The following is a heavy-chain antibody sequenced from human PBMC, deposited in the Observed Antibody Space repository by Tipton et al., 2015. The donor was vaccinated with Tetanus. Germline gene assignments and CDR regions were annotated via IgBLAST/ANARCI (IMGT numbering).Heavy chain of an antibody. CDR2: IYYSGST. Sequence: TLSLTCSVSGDSISGSHYYWGWVRQAPGKGPEWIGSIYYSGSTYYKPSLKSRVSISVDTSKNQFSLKLSSVTAADTAVYYCARHVHGFGALLTPAATHYYYGMDVWGQGTTVTVSS. J-gene: IGHJ6*02. CDR1: GDSISGSHYY. D-gene: IGHD2-2*01. CDR3: ARHVHGFGALLTPAATHYYYGMDV. V-gene: IGHV4-39*01.